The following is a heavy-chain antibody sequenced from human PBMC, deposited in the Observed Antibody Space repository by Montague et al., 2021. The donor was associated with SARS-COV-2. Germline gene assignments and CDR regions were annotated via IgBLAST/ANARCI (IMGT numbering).Heavy chain of an antibody. Sequence: TLSLTCAVSGDPLSSGGARYAWSWIRQPPGKGLEWIGNIYHTGSTFHNPSLRSRLTLSVDKSWNAFSLTLSSVTAADTAVYFFARAEGGTVFDHWGQGTLVTVSS. J-gene: IGHJ4*02. CDR2: IYHTGST. CDR3: ARAEGGTVFDH. V-gene: IGHV4-30-2*01. CDR1: GDPLSSGGARYA. D-gene: IGHD2-15*01.